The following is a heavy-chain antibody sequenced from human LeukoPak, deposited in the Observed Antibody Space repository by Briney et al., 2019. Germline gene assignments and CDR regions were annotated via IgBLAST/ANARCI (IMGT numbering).Heavy chain of an antibody. CDR3: AKDRGTMIVVYYFDY. Sequence: GRSLRLSCAASGFTFDDYAMHWVRQAPGKGLEWVSGISWNSGSIGYADFVKGRFTISRDNAKNSLYLQMNSLRAEDTALYYCAKDRGTMIVVYYFDYWGQGTLVTVPS. D-gene: IGHD3-22*01. CDR1: GFTFDDYA. CDR2: ISWNSGSI. V-gene: IGHV3-9*01. J-gene: IGHJ4*02.